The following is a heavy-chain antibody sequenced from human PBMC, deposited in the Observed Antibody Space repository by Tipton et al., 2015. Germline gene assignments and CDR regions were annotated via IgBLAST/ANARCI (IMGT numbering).Heavy chain of an antibody. Sequence: GSLRLSCAASGFNFSDYYMSWIRQAPGKGLEWVSYISGSGSTIYYADFVKGRFTISRDNAKNSLYLQMNSLRAEDTAVYYCARRRGRFYFDFWGRGTLVTVSS. CDR1: GFNFSDYY. J-gene: IGHJ2*01. CDR2: ISGSGSTI. D-gene: IGHD3-10*01. V-gene: IGHV3-11*01. CDR3: ARRRGRFYFDF.